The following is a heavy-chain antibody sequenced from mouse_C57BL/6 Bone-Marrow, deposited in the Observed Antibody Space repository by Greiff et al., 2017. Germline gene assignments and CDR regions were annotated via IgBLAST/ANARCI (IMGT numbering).Heavy chain of an antibody. CDR1: GYTFTSYW. J-gene: IGHJ2*01. Sequence: QVHVKQPGAELVKPGASVKLSCKASGYTFTSYWMHWVKQRPGQGLEWIGMIHPNSGSTNYNEKFKSKATLTVDKSSSTAYMQLSSLTSEDSAVYYCARWPGDFDYWGQGTTLTVSS. V-gene: IGHV1-64*01. CDR2: IHPNSGST. CDR3: ARWPGDFDY.